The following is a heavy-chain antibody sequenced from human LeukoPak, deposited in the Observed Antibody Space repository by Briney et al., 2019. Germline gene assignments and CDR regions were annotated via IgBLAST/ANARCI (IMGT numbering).Heavy chain of an antibody. V-gene: IGHV4-39*07. Sequence: PSETLSVTCAVSGGSINRSRYYWAWIRQSPRKGLEWMGNVYYSGPTYYNPSLDSRVTILVDTSKNQFSLKLSSVTAADTAVYYCARQISYDTSAYNIWGQGILVTVSS. CDR3: ARQISYDTSAYNI. D-gene: IGHD3-22*01. J-gene: IGHJ4*02. CDR2: VYYSGPT. CDR1: GGSINRSRYY.